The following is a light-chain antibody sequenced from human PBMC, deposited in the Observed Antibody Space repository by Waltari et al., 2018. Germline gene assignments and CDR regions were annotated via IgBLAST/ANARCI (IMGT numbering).Light chain of an antibody. Sequence: SYELTQPPSVSVSPGQTASITCSGHKLGDKYASWYQHKAGQSPVLVVYQDDRRPSGGPERFSGSNSGNTATLTISGTQAIDEADFYCQAWGSSTEVVFGGGTKLTVL. CDR2: QDD. CDR1: KLGDKY. CDR3: QAWGSSTEVV. J-gene: IGLJ3*02. V-gene: IGLV3-1*01.